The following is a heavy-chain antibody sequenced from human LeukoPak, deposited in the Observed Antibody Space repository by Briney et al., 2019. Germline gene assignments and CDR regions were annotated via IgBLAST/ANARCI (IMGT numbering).Heavy chain of an antibody. J-gene: IGHJ4*02. V-gene: IGHV3-21*01. Sequence: GGSLRLSCATSGFTFSSYNMNWVRQAPGKGLEWVSSMSSSSSDIYYADSVKGRFTISRDNAKNSLYLQMNSLRAEDTAVYYCAREGSSFGGYERLDYWGQGTLVTVSS. CDR2: MSSSSSDI. CDR3: AREGSSFGGYERLDY. CDR1: GFTFSSYN. D-gene: IGHD5-12*01.